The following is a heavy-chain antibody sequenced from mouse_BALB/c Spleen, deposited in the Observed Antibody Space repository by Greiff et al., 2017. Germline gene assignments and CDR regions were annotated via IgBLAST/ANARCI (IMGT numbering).Heavy chain of an antibody. CDR3: ARDYGSSYGGYWYFDV. CDR2: IWGDGST. J-gene: IGHJ1*01. V-gene: IGHV2-6-7*01. D-gene: IGHD1-1*01. CDR1: GFSLTGYG. Sequence: VQRVESGPGLVAPSQSLSITCTVSGFSLTGYGVNWVRQPPGKGLEWLGMIWGDGSTDYNSALKSRLSISKDNSKSQVFLKMNSLQTDDTARYYCARDYGSSYGGYWYFDVWGAGTTVTVSS.